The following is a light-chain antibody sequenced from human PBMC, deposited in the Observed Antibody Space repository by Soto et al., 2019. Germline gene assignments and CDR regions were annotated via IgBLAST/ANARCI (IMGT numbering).Light chain of an antibody. Sequence: EIVLTQYTNTMSLCPGERATLSCRASQSVSSYLAWYQQKPGQAPRLLIYDASNRATGIPARFSGSGSGTDFTLTISSLEPEDFAVYYCQQRSNWPLCFGGGTNVDIK. CDR2: DAS. J-gene: IGKJ4*01. CDR3: QQRSNWPLC. V-gene: IGKV3-11*01. CDR1: QSVSSY.